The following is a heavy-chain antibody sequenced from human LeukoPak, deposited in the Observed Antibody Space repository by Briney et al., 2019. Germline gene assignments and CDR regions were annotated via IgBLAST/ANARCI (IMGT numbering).Heavy chain of an antibody. Sequence: GASVKVPCKASGGTFSSYAISWVRQAPGQGLEWMGGIIPIFGTANYAQKFQGRVTITTDESTSTAYMELSSLRSEDTAVYYCARGRYCSSTSCYSHMDVWGKGTTVTVSS. D-gene: IGHD2-2*01. CDR3: ARGRYCSSTSCYSHMDV. CDR1: GGTFSSYA. V-gene: IGHV1-69*05. CDR2: IIPIFGTA. J-gene: IGHJ6*03.